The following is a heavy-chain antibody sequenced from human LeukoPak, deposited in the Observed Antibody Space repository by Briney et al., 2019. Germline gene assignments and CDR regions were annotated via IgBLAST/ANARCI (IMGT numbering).Heavy chain of an antibody. CDR3: ARAPGLLRYAFDF. V-gene: IGHV3-53*01. CDR2: IYGGGST. CDR1: GFTVSTNY. Sequence: GGSLRLSCAASGFTVSTNYMSWVRQAPGKGLEWVSVIYGGGSTYYADSVKGRFTISRDNSKNTLYLQMNSLRAEDTAVYYCARAPGLLRYAFDFWGQGTMVTVSS. J-gene: IGHJ3*01. D-gene: IGHD3-22*01.